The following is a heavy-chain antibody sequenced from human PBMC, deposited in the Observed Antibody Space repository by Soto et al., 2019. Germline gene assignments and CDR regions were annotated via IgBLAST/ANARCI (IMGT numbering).Heavy chain of an antibody. Sequence: PSETLSLTCAVSGYSISSGYYWGWIRQSPGKGLEWIGSIYHSGSTYYNPSLKSRVIISVDTSKNQFSLKLSSVTAADTAVYYCARLAPMAGADGMDVWGQGTTVTVSS. CDR2: IYHSGST. D-gene: IGHD6-13*01. CDR3: ARLAPMAGADGMDV. V-gene: IGHV4-38-2*01. CDR1: GYSISSGYY. J-gene: IGHJ6*02.